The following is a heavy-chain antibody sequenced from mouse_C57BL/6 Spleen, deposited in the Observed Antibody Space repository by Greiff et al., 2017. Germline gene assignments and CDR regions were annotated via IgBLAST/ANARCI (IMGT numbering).Heavy chain of an antibody. Sequence: VKLMESGAELARPGASVKMSCKASGYTFTSYTMHWVKQRPGQGLEWIGYINPSSGYTKYNQKFKDKATLTADKSSSTAYMQLSSLTSEDSAVYYGAGEPWFAYWGQGTLVTVSA. V-gene: IGHV1-4*01. CDR1: GYTFTSYT. J-gene: IGHJ3*01. CDR2: INPSSGYT. CDR3: AGEPWFAY.